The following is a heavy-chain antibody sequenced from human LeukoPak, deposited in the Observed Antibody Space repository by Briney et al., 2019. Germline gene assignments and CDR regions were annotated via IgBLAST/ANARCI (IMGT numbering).Heavy chain of an antibody. J-gene: IGHJ4*02. V-gene: IGHV4-59*08. CDR2: ISDSGST. CDR3: ARKDSSSGPLDY. CDR1: GYSISRYY. Sequence: KPSETLSLTCTVSGYSISRYYWGWIRQPPGRGLEWIGYISDSGSTNYNPSLESRVTISVDTSKNQFALKLSSVTAADTAVYYCARKDSSSGPLDYWGQGTLVTVSS. D-gene: IGHD6-6*01.